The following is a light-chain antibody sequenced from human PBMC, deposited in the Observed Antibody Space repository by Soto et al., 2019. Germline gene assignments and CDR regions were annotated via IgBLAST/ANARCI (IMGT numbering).Light chain of an antibody. Sequence: QSVLTQPLSASGTPGQRVTISCSGSSSNIGSNFVYWYQQVPGTAPNLLIYYNNERPAGVPDRVSGSKSGTSASLAISGLRSEDEADYYCASWDDSLSGHWVFGGGTKLTVL. V-gene: IGLV1-47*02. CDR1: SSNIGSNF. CDR2: YNN. CDR3: ASWDDSLSGHWV. J-gene: IGLJ3*02.